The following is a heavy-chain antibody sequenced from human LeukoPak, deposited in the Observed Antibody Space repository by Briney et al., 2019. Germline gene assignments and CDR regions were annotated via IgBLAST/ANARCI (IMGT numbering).Heavy chain of an antibody. J-gene: IGHJ4*02. CDR3: ATARGSYWGNY. Sequence: ASVKVSCKASGYTFTSYGISWVRQAPGQGLEWMGWISGYNGNTNYAQKFQGRVTMTEDTSTDTAYMELSSLRSEDTAVYYCATARGSYWGNYWGQGTLVTVSS. CDR2: ISGYNGNT. D-gene: IGHD1-26*01. V-gene: IGHV1-18*01. CDR1: GYTFTSYG.